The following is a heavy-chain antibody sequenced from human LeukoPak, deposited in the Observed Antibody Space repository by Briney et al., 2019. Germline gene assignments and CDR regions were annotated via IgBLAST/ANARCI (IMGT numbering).Heavy chain of an antibody. D-gene: IGHD6-19*01. V-gene: IGHV3-23*01. Sequence: GGSLRLSRAASGFTFSSYAMSWVRQAPGKGLEWVSAISGSGGSTYYADSVKGRFTISRDNSKNTLYLQMNSLRAEDTAVYYCAKRGLDHDAFDIWGQGTMVTVSS. CDR1: GFTFSSYA. CDR2: ISGSGGST. J-gene: IGHJ3*02. CDR3: AKRGLDHDAFDI.